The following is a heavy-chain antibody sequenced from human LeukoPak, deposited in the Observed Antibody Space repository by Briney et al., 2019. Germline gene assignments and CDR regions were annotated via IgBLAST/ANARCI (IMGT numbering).Heavy chain of an antibody. CDR3: ATDRRDGYNLMVWWVY. J-gene: IGHJ4*02. CDR2: IVVGSGNT. Sequence: ASVKVSCKASGFTFTSSAVQWVRQARGQRLEWIGWIVVGSGNTNYAQKFQERVTITRDMSTSTAYMELSSLRSEDTAVYYCATDRRDGYNLMVWWVYWGQGTLVTVSS. V-gene: IGHV1-58*01. CDR1: GFTFTSSA. D-gene: IGHD5-24*01.